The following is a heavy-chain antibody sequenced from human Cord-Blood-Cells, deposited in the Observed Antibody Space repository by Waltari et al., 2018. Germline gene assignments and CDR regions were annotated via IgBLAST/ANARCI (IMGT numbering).Heavy chain of an antibody. CDR2: INAGNGNT. V-gene: IGHV1-3*01. J-gene: IGHJ3*02. CDR3: ASRRGRTGDAFDI. D-gene: IGHD3-16*01. Sequence: QVQLVQSGAAVKKPGASVKVCCKASGYTFTSYAMHWVRPAPGQRLEWMGWINAGNGNTKYSQKFQGRVTITRDTSASTAYMELSSLRSEDTAVYYCASRRGRTGDAFDIWGQGTMVTVSS. CDR1: GYTFTSYA.